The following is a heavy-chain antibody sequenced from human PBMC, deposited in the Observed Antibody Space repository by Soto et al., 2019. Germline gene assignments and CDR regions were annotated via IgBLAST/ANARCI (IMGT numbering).Heavy chain of an antibody. D-gene: IGHD2-15*01. CDR2: IYSGDSA. V-gene: IGHV3-66*01. J-gene: IGHJ4*02. CDR3: ARYCSGGSCYDY. Sequence: EVQLVESGGGLVQPGGSLRLSCAASGFTVSSNYMSWVRQAPGKGLEWVSVIYSGDSAYYADSVKGRFTISRDSSKNTLYLQMNSLRAEDTAVYYCARYCSGGSCYDYWGQGTLVTVSS. CDR1: GFTVSSNY.